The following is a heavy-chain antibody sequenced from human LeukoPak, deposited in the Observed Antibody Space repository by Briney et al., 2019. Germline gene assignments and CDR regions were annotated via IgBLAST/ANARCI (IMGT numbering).Heavy chain of an antibody. CDR2: VHPNSGNT. D-gene: IGHD1-14*01. Sequence: GASVKVSCKTSGYPFTTWEINWVRQAAGQGLEWMGWVHPNSGNTAYAQKFQGRVTMTRDTSISTAYLELSGLIFDDTAVYFCARGPRNDPWGQGTLVTVSS. CDR1: GYPFTTWE. J-gene: IGHJ5*02. V-gene: IGHV1-8*01. CDR3: ARGPRNDP.